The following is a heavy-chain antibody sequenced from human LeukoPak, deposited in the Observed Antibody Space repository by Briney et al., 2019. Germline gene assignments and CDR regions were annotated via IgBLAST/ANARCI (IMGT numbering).Heavy chain of an antibody. J-gene: IGHJ4*02. V-gene: IGHV4-59*08. CDR1: GGSISSYY. CDR2: IYYGGGT. Sequence: SETLSLTCTVSGGSISSYYWSWIRQPPGKGLEWIGNIYYGGGTNYNPSLKSRLTISVDTSKNQFSLKLSSVTAADTAVHYCATSKLQLFPFDYWGQGTLVTVSS. D-gene: IGHD3-10*01. CDR3: ATSKLQLFPFDY.